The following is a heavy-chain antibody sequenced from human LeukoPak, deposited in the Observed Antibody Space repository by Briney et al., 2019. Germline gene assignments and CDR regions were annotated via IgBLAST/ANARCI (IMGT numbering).Heavy chain of an antibody. CDR1: GYTFTSYD. Sequence: ASVKVSCKASGYTFTSYDINWVRQATGQGLEWMGWISAYNGNTNYAQKLQGRVTMTTDTSTSTAYMELRSLRSDDTAVYYCARDRGRDPFDYWGQGTLVTVSS. CDR3: ARDRGRDPFDY. D-gene: IGHD3-10*01. CDR2: ISAYNGNT. V-gene: IGHV1-18*01. J-gene: IGHJ4*02.